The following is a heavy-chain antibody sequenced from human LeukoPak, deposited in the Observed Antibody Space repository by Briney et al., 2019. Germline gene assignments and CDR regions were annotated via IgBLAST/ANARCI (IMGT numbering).Heavy chain of an antibody. CDR3: ASVARWFGEVSPHFDY. Sequence: SETLSLTCAISGASFSGYSWTWIRQPPGKGLEWIGEFSHTGSPIYNPSLKSRVNISIDTSKNQFSLRLTSVTAADTAVYFCASVARWFGEVSPHFDYWGQGILVTVSS. J-gene: IGHJ4*02. D-gene: IGHD3-10*01. V-gene: IGHV4-34*01. CDR2: FSHTGSP. CDR1: GASFSGYS.